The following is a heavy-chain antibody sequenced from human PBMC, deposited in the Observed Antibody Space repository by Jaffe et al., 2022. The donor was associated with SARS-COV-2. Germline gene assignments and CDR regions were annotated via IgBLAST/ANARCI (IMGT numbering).Heavy chain of an antibody. J-gene: IGHJ6*03. D-gene: IGHD1-26*01. Sequence: QVQLVESGGGVVQPGRSLRLSCAASGFTFTNYPMHWVRQAPGKGLEWMAFTSYDGSNKFYGDSVKGRLTVSRDNSKNTLYLEVNSLGPEDTAVYYCARGARGIYSSSYYYMDVWGEGTTVTVSS. V-gene: IGHV3-30*04. CDR2: TSYDGSNK. CDR1: GFTFTNYP. CDR3: ARGARGIYSSSYYYMDV.